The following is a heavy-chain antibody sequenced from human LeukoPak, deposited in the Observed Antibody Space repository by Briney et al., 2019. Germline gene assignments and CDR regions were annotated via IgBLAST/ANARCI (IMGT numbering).Heavy chain of an antibody. CDR3: ARGELLSSWIQQNTRWYFDH. V-gene: IGHV3-20*04. CDR2: INWNGGST. D-gene: IGHD5-18*01. CDR1: GFTFDDYG. Sequence: PGGSLRLSCAASGFTFDDYGMSWVRQAPGKGLEWVSGINWNGGSTGYADSVKGRFTISRDNAKNSLYLQMNSLRSDDTAVYYCARGELLSSWIQQNTRWYFDHWGQGSLVTVSS. J-gene: IGHJ4*02.